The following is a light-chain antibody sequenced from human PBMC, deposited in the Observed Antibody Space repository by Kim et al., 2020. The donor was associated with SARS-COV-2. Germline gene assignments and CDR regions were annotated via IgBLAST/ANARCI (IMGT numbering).Light chain of an antibody. Sequence: TSVGYRVHITCLASQIISSYLNCYQQKPGQAPNLLIYAASSLQSGVPSRFSGSVSGTDFTLTIISLQPEDFATYYCQQSYSTPPTFGGGTKVDIK. CDR3: QQSYSTPPT. CDR1: QIISSY. J-gene: IGKJ4*01. CDR2: AAS. V-gene: IGKV1-39*01.